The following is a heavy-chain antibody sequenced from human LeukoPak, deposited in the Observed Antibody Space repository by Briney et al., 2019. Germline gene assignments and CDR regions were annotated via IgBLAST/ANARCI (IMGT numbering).Heavy chain of an antibody. CDR2: ISHEGSNQ. J-gene: IGHJ4*02. CDR1: GFSFGSYG. V-gene: IGHV3-30*03. CDR3: ARTREQWQVLDY. D-gene: IGHD6-19*01. Sequence: GGSLRLSCAASGFSFGSYGMHWVRQAPGKGRKWVAVISHEGSNQYYGDSVKGRFIISRDNSKNMVYLQMNSLRAEDTALYYCARTREQWQVLDYWGQGTLVTVSS.